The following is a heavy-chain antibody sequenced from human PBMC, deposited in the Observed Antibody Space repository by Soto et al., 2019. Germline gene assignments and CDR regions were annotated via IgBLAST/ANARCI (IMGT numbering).Heavy chain of an antibody. Sequence: EVQLVQSGAEVKKPGESLRISCKSSEYSFTTYWITWVRQMPGKGLEWMGMIDPTDSYTNYSPSFQGHVTISDDKSISTHNLQRSGQKAAETAKYCCASCERGVEFDYWGQGTLVTVSS. CDR3: ASCERGVEFDY. V-gene: IGHV5-10-1*01. CDR2: IDPTDSYT. J-gene: IGHJ4*02. CDR1: EYSFTTYW. D-gene: IGHD1-1*01.